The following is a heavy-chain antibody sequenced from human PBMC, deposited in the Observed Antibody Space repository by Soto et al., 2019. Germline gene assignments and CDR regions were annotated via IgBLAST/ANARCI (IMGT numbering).Heavy chain of an antibody. CDR1: GYTFTHYG. D-gene: IGHD2-15*01. J-gene: IGHJ2*01. CDR3: AKDLDDGGRYWYFDL. V-gene: IGHV1-18*01. CDR2: INPDNGGK. Sequence: QVQLVQSGAEVKKPGASVKVSCRASGYTFTHYGITWVRQAPGQGLEWLGWINPDNGGKNTVQRPDERRTLTTDRTSNTAFLEQMSLICTDTAVYYCAKDLDDGGRYWYFDLWGRGTLVTVSS.